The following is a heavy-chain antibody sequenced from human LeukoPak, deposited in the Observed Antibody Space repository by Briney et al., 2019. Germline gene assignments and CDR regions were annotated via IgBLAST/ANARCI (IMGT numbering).Heavy chain of an antibody. CDR2: IQTITDGGTT. CDR1: GFTFRDVW. J-gene: IGHJ4*02. CDR3: TSTLGY. D-gene: IGHD3-16*01. Sequence: PGGSLRLSCTASGFTFRDVWMTWVRQAPGKGLEWLGRIQTITDGGTTDYAALVRGRFTISRDDSKNTLYLQMNSLKSEDTAVYYCTSTLGYWGQGTLVTVSS. V-gene: IGHV3-15*01.